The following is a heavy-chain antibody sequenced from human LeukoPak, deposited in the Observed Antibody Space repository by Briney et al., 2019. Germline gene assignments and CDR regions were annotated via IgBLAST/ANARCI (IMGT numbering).Heavy chain of an antibody. CDR2: ISYIGST. CDR3: ARASGADRPSDY. J-gene: IGHJ4*02. V-gene: IGHV4-59*01. D-gene: IGHD3-10*01. Sequence: SETLSLTCTVSGGSISSYYCNWIRQPPGQRPEWIGYISYIGSTNYHPSLKRRVTMSVDLSKNQFSLKLSSVTAADTAVYYCARASGADRPSDYWGQGTLVTVPS. CDR1: GGSISSYY.